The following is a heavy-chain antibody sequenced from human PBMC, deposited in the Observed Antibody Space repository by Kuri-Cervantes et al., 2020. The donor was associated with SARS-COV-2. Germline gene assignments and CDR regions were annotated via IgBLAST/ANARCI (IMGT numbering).Heavy chain of an antibody. D-gene: IGHD6-13*01. CDR1: GFTFSGHW. V-gene: IGHV3-30*03. CDR2: VSFDGRNN. Sequence: GGSLRLSCAASGFTFSGHWIHWVRQAPGKGLEWVAVVSFDGRNNYYADSVKGRFTISRDNSKNTLYLQLNSLRAEDTSIYYCARVIGTSSWFADAFDIWGQGTMVTVSS. CDR3: ARVIGTSSWFADAFDI. J-gene: IGHJ3*02.